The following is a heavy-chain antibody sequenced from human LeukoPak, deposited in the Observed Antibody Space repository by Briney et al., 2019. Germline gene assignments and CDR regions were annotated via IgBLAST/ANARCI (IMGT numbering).Heavy chain of an antibody. Sequence: SQTLSLTCTVSGGSISSGDYYWSWIRQPPGKGLEWIGYIYYSGSPYYNPSLKSRVTISVDTSKNQFSLKLSSVTAADTAVYYCASQIAARPLDLRAFDIWGQGTLVTVSS. CDR1: GGSISSGDYY. CDR2: IYYSGSP. V-gene: IGHV4-30-4*01. J-gene: IGHJ4*02. CDR3: ASQIAARPLDLRAFDI. D-gene: IGHD6-6*01.